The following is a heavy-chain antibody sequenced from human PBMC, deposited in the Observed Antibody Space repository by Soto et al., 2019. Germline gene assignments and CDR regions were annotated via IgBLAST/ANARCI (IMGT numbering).Heavy chain of an antibody. CDR3: ASDPGIAAAGMDY. D-gene: IGHD6-25*01. J-gene: IGHJ4*02. Sequence: EVQLVESGGGLIQPGGSLRLSCAASGFSFNTYAMNWVRQAPGKGLEWISYISSSSSRIYYADSVKGRFTLSRDNAKNLLYLQMNSLRAEDTAVYYCASDPGIAAAGMDYWGQGTLVTVSS. V-gene: IGHV3-48*04. CDR1: GFSFNTYA. CDR2: ISSSSSRI.